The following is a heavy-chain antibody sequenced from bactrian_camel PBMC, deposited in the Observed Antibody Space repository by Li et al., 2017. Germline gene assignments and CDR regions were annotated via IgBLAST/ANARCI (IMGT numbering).Heavy chain of an antibody. D-gene: IGHD5*01. V-gene: IGHV3S1*01. CDR3: TRETQWVGYHEFAEY. J-gene: IGHJ4*01. CDR2: IDRGGGTT. Sequence: HVQLVESGGGSVQPGGSLRLSCVVSGHTSDDYCMAWFRQAPGKERQGVATIDRGGGTTSYADSVKGRFTISRDNAKNTLYLQLNSLTREDSAMYYCTRETQWVGYHEFAEYWGQGTQVTVS. CDR1: GHTSDDYC.